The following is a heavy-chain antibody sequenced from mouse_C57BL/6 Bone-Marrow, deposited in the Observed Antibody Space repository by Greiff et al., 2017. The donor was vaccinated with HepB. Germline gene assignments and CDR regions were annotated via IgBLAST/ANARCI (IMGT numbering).Heavy chain of an antibody. Sequence: EVQRVESGGGLVQPGGSLKLSCAASGFTFSDYYMYWVRQTPEKRLEWVAYISNGGGSTYYPDTVKGRFTISRDNAKNTLYLQMSRLKSEDTAMHYCARRGLLYFDYWGQGTTLTVSS. D-gene: IGHD2-10*01. V-gene: IGHV5-12*01. J-gene: IGHJ2*01. CDR3: ARRGLLYFDY. CDR2: ISNGGGST. CDR1: GFTFSDYY.